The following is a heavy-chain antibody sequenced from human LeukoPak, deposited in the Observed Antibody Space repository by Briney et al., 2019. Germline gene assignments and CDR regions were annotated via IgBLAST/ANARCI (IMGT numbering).Heavy chain of an antibody. CDR2: LYSGGAT. CDR3: TKLKGWYGEGFFDY. D-gene: IGHD6-19*01. Sequence: GGSLRLSCAASGFTVSSNYMSWARQPAGKGLEGVSVLYSGGATFYADSVKGRFTISRDTSKNTLYLQMNDLRADDTAVYYCTKLKGWYGEGFFDYWGQGTLVTVSS. CDR1: GFTVSSNY. J-gene: IGHJ4*02. V-gene: IGHV3-53*01.